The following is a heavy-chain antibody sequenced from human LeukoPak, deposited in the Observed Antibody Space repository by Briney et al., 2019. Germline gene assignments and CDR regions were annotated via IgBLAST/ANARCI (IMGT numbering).Heavy chain of an antibody. D-gene: IGHD6-19*01. CDR1: GFTFSSYS. V-gene: IGHV3-48*01. J-gene: IGHJ4*02. CDR3: ARSDSGWYYPFDY. Sequence: GVSLRLSCAASGFTFSSYSMNWVRQAPGKGLEWISYISSSSTIISYADSVKGRFTISRDSAKNSLHLQMNSLRAEDTAVYYCARSDSGWYYPFDYWGQGTLVTVSS. CDR2: ISSSSTII.